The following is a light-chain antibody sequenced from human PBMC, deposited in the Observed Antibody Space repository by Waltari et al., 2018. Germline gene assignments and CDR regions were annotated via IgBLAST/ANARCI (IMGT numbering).Light chain of an antibody. CDR2: KAS. CDR1: HSVSRR. J-gene: IGKJ4*01. Sequence: DVPVTQSPSTLPASVGDRVTIICRPCHSVSRRLAWYQQTPGKAPNLLFYKASTLGGGVPSRFSGSGSGTEFTLTISSLQPDDFVTYYCQQYSTYPLTFGGGTKVEI. CDR3: QQYSTYPLT. V-gene: IGKV1-5*03.